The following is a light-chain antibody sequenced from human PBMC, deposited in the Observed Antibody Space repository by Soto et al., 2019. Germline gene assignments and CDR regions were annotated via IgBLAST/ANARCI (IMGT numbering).Light chain of an antibody. V-gene: IGKV1-5*03. CDR3: QQYNSYSPWT. J-gene: IGKJ1*01. CDR2: KAS. Sequence: DIQMTQSPSTLSASVGDRVTITCRASQSISSWLAWYQQKPGKAPKLLIYKASSLESGVPSRFSGSGSGTEFTLTISSLQPDDFETYYCQQYNSYSPWTFGHGTKVEIK. CDR1: QSISSW.